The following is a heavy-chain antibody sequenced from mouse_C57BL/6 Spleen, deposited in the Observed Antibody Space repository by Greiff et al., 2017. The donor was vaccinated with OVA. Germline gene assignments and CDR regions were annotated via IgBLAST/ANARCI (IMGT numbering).Heavy chain of an antibody. V-gene: IGHV5-6*01. D-gene: IGHD1-1*01. J-gene: IGHJ3*01. Sequence: EVQLVESGGDLVKPGGSLKLSCAASGFTFSSYGMSWVRPTPDKRLEWVATISSGGSYTYYPDSVKGRFTISRDNTKNTLYLQMSSLKSEDTAMYYCARPYYYGSSYWFAYWGQGTLVTVSA. CDR2: ISSGGSYT. CDR3: ARPYYYGSSYWFAY. CDR1: GFTFSSYG.